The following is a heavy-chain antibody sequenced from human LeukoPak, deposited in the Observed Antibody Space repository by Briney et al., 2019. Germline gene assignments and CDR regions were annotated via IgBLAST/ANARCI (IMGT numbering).Heavy chain of an antibody. Sequence: GGSLRLSCAASGFTLSSYGMHWVRQAPGKGLEWVAVIWYDGSNKYYADSVKGRFTISRDNSKNTLYLQMNSLRAEDTAVYYCARGWFGEPMGDYWGQGTLVTVSS. CDR3: ARGWFGEPMGDY. D-gene: IGHD3-10*01. V-gene: IGHV3-33*01. CDR1: GFTLSSYG. J-gene: IGHJ4*02. CDR2: IWYDGSNK.